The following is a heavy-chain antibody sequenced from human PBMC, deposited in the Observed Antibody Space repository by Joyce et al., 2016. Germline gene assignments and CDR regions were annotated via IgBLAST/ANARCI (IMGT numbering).Heavy chain of an antibody. CDR1: GGSINTYS. Sequence: QVQLQESGRGLVKPSETLSLTCTVSGGSINTYSWSWIRQSAGKGLEWIGHIHPNGSSNCSPALESRVTMSLDTSKNQLTLILTSVRAADTAVYFCARGRTKPTASDLWGQGTLVTVSS. D-gene: IGHD1-1*01. CDR2: IHPNGSS. CDR3: ARGRTKPTASDL. V-gene: IGHV4-4*07. J-gene: IGHJ5*02.